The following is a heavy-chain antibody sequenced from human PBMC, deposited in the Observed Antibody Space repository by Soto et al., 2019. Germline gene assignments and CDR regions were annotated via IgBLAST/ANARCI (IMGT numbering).Heavy chain of an antibody. CDR1: GDSVSSNSAA. CDR3: ARSVIVVVKKPGGYGMDV. D-gene: IGHD3-22*01. CDR2: TYYRSKWYN. Sequence: PSQTLSLTCAISGDSVSSNSAAWNWIWQSPSRGLEWLGRTYYRSKWYNDYAVSVKSRITINPDTSKNQFSLQLNSVTPEDTAVYYCARSVIVVVKKPGGYGMDVWGQGTTVTVSS. V-gene: IGHV6-1*01. J-gene: IGHJ6*02.